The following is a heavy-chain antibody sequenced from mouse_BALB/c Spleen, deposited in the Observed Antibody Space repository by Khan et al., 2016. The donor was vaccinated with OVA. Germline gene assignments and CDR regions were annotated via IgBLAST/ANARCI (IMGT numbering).Heavy chain of an antibody. CDR2: ITPRGSYT. D-gene: IGHD2-14*01. V-gene: IGHV1-4*01. Sequence: QVQLKESGAELARPGASVKMSCKASGYTFTSNTMHWVKQRPGQGLEWIGNITPRGSYTNYNQKFKDKATLTADKSSSTAYMQLSSLTSEDTAVYYCARRTTEYTMDYWGQGTSVTVSS. J-gene: IGHJ4*01. CDR1: GYTFTSNT. CDR3: ARRTTEYTMDY.